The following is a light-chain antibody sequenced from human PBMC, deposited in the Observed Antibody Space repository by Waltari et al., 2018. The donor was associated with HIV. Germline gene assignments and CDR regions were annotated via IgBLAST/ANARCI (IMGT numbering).Light chain of an antibody. J-gene: IGLJ2*01. CDR1: SRDVGVYNY. CDR2: DVS. Sequence: QSALTPPRSVSGSPGQAVTLSCTGTSRDVGVYNYVSWYQQHPGKAPKLMIYDVSKRPSGVPDRFSGSKSGNTASLTISGLQAEDEADYYCCSYAGSYTVFGGGTKLTVL. CDR3: CSYAGSYTV. V-gene: IGLV2-11*01.